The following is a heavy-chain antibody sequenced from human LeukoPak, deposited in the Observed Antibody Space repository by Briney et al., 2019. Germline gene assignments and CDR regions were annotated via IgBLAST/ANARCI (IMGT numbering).Heavy chain of an antibody. Sequence: PSETLSLTCTVSGGSISSYYWSWIRQTPGKGLEWIGYIYYSGSTNYNPSLKSRVTISVDTSKNQFSLKLSSVTAADTAVYYCARAYSNYDYYYGMDVWGQGTTVTVSS. CDR2: IYYSGST. V-gene: IGHV4-59*08. CDR1: GGSISSYY. D-gene: IGHD4-11*01. CDR3: ARAYSNYDYYYGMDV. J-gene: IGHJ6*02.